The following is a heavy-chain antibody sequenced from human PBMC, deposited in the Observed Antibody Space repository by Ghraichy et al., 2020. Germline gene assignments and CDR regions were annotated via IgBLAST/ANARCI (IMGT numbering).Heavy chain of an antibody. CDR1: GGSISSSNYY. J-gene: IGHJ4*02. Sequence: SETLSLTCTVSGGSISSSNYYWGWIRQPPGKGLEWIGSISYSGSTYYNPSLKSRVTISVDTSKNQFSLKLSSVIAADTAVYYCAETTGAYSKYFDFWGQGTLVTVSS. CDR2: ISYSGST. CDR3: AETTGAYSKYFDF. V-gene: IGHV4-39*01. D-gene: IGHD4-11*01.